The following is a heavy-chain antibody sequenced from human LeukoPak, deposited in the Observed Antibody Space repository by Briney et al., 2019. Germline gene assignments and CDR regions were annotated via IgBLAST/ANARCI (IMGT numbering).Heavy chain of an antibody. V-gene: IGHV3-21*01. J-gene: IGHJ4*02. Sequence: GGSLRLSCAASGFTFSSYSMHWVRQAPGKGLEWVSSISSNSTYIYYADAVKGRFTISRDNAKNSLYLQMNSLRAEDTAVYYCARDLQYCSSTSCYASYYDYWGQGTLVTVS. CDR2: ISSNSTYI. CDR1: GFTFSSYS. D-gene: IGHD2-2*01. CDR3: ARDLQYCSSTSCYASYYDY.